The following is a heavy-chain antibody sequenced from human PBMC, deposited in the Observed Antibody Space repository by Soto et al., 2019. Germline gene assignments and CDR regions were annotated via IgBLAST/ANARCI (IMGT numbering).Heavy chain of an antibody. CDR2: IYHSGST. V-gene: IGHV4-4*02. Sequence: SETLSLTCAVSGGSISSSNWWSWVRQPPGKGLEWIREIYHSGSTNYNPSLKSRVTISVDKSKNQFSLKLSSVTAADTAVYYCAREVGLAVAGSNWFDPWGQGTLVTVSS. CDR1: GGSISSSNW. J-gene: IGHJ5*02. D-gene: IGHD6-19*01. CDR3: AREVGLAVAGSNWFDP.